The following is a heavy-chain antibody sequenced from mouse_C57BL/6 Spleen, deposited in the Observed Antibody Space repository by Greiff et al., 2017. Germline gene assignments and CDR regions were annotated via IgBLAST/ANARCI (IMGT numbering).Heavy chain of an antibody. D-gene: IGHD2-3*01. J-gene: IGHJ2*01. CDR1: GYSITSGYY. V-gene: IGHV3-6*01. Sequence: VQLKESGPGLVKPSPSLSLTCSVTGYSITSGYYWNWIRQFPGNQLEWMGYISYDGSNNYNPTLKNRISITRDTSKNQFCLKLNSVTTEDTATYYCARDDGYGYFGDWGQGTTLTVSS. CDR2: ISYDGSN. CDR3: ARDDGYGYFGD.